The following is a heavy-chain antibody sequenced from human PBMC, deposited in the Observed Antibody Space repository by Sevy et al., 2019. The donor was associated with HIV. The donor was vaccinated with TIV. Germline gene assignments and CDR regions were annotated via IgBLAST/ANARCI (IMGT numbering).Heavy chain of an antibody. D-gene: IGHD3-22*01. V-gene: IGHV1-24*01. CDR1: GYRLTGLS. CDR3: ATTKDYYEDSGDPFDY. CDR2: FDPEDGET. J-gene: IGHJ4*02. Sequence: ASVKVSCKVSGYRLTGLSMHWVRQAPGKGLEWMASFDPEDGETFYAQMFQGRLTLTEETSTDTAYMGLSSLRADDTAVYYCATTKDYYEDSGDPFDYWGQLPLVTVSS.